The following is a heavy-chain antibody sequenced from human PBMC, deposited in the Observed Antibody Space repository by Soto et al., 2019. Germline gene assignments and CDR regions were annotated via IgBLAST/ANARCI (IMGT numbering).Heavy chain of an antibody. CDR2: ISSSGSTI. J-gene: IGHJ5*02. D-gene: IGHD2-2*01. Sequence: GGSLRLSCAASGFTFSDYYMSWIRQAPGKGLEWVSYISSSGSTIYYADSVKGRFTISRDNAKNSLYLQMNSLRAEDTAVYYCARVGRYCSSTSCYALYNWFDPWGQGTLVTVSS. CDR3: ARVGRYCSSTSCYALYNWFDP. CDR1: GFTFSDYY. V-gene: IGHV3-11*01.